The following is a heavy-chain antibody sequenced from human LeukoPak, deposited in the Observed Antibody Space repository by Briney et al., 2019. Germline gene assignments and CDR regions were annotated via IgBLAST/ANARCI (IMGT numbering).Heavy chain of an antibody. CDR3: VREVDDILTGGFDP. D-gene: IGHD3-9*01. Sequence: GGSLRLSCAASGFTVSSNYMSWVRQAPGKGLEWVSVIYSGGSTYYADSVKGRFTISRDNSENTLYLQMNSLRAEDTAVYYCVREVDDILTGGFDPWGQGTLVTVSS. J-gene: IGHJ5*02. V-gene: IGHV3-53*01. CDR1: GFTVSSNY. CDR2: IYSGGST.